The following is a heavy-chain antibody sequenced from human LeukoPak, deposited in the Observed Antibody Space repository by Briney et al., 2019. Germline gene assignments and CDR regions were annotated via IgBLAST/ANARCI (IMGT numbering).Heavy chain of an antibody. V-gene: IGHV1-69*13. CDR3: AKDLSSGQGPNYFDY. CDR1: GGTFSSYA. D-gene: IGHD2-15*01. CDR2: IIPIFGTA. J-gene: IGHJ4*02. Sequence: GASVKVSCKASGGTFSSYAISWVRQAPGQGLEWMGGIIPIFGTANYAQKFQGRVTITADESTSTAYMELSSLRAEDTAVYYCAKDLSSGQGPNYFDYWGQGTLVTVSS.